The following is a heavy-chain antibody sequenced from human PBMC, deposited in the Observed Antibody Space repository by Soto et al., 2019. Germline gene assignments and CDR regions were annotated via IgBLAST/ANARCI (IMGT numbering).Heavy chain of an antibody. V-gene: IGHV1-69*01. Sequence: QVQLVQSGAEVKKPGSSVKVSCKASGGIFSTYAISWLRQAPGQGLEWMGGIIPIFGTPNYAQRFQGRVTITADGSTSTGYMELSRLRSEYTAVYYCARDRDDYGSGNYYNRIYFWGQGTLVTVSS. J-gene: IGHJ4*02. CDR2: IIPIFGTP. D-gene: IGHD3-10*01. CDR3: ARDRDDYGSGNYYNRIYF. CDR1: GGIFSTYA.